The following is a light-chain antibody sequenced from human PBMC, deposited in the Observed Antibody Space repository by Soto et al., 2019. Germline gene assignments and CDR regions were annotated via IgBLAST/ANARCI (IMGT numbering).Light chain of an antibody. CDR3: SSYTSSSTLV. CDR1: SSDVGGYNY. V-gene: IGLV2-14*01. Sequence: QSVLTQPASVSGSPGQSIAISCTGTSSDVGGYNYVCWYQQHPGKAPKLMIYDVNIRPSGVSDRFSGSKSGNTASLTISSFQAQDEADYYCSSYTSSSTLVFGTGTKVTVL. J-gene: IGLJ1*01. CDR2: DVN.